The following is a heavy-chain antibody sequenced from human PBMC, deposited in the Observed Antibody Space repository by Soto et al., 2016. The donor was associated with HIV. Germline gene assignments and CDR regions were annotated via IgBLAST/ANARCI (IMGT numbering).Heavy chain of an antibody. Sequence: QVQLQQWGAGLLKPSETLSLTCAVYGGSFSGYYWSWIRQPPGKGLEWIGEINHSGNTNYNPSLKSRVTISLDTSKNQFSLKLTSVTAADTAVYYCARSVAGTKYYYYGMDVWGQGTTGHRLL. D-gene: IGHD6-19*01. J-gene: IGHJ6*02. CDR3: ARSVAGTKYYYYGMDV. V-gene: IGHV4-34*01. CDR2: INHSGNT. CDR1: GGSFSGYY.